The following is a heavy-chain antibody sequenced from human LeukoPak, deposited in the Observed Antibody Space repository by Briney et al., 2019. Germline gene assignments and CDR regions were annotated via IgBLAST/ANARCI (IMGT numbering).Heavy chain of an antibody. CDR3: ARGGSGYYYY. V-gene: IGHV4-61*02. CDR1: GGSISSGSYY. Sequence: PSQTLSLTCTVSGGSISSGSYYWSWIRLPAGKGLEWIGRIYTSGSTNYNPSLKSRVTISVDTSKNQFSLKLSSVTAADTAVYYCARGGSGYYYYWGQGTLVTVSS. D-gene: IGHD3-22*01. CDR2: IYTSGST. J-gene: IGHJ4*02.